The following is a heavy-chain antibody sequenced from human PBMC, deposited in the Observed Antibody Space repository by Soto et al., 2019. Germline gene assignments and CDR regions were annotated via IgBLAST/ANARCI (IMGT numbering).Heavy chain of an antibody. CDR1: GGSFSGYY. Sequence: KASETLSLTCAVYGGSFSGYYWSWIRQPPGKGLEWIGEINHSGSTNYNPSLKSRVTISVGTSKNQFSLKLSSVTAADTAVYYCPIFGVVLPNYYYYMDVWGKGTTVTVSS. J-gene: IGHJ6*03. V-gene: IGHV4-34*01. D-gene: IGHD3-3*01. CDR2: INHSGST. CDR3: PIFGVVLPNYYYYMDV.